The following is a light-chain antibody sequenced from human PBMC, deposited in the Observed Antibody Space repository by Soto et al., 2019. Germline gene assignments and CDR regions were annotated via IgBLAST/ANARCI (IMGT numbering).Light chain of an antibody. J-gene: IGLJ3*02. CDR2: GNS. Sequence: QSALTQPPSVSGAPGQRVTISCTGSSSNIGAGFDVHWYQVLPGTAPKLLIYGNSNRPSGVPDRFSASKSGTSASLAITGLQVEDEADYYCQYYDSSLTGPRVFGGGTQLTVL. V-gene: IGLV1-40*01. CDR3: QYYDSSLTGPRV. CDR1: SSNIGAGFD.